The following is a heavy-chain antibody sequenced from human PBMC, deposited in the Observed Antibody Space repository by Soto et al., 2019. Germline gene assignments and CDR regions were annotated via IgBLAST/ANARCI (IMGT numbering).Heavy chain of an antibody. V-gene: IGHV4-30-2*01. CDR1: GGSISSGGYS. CDR3: TRDPGL. J-gene: IGHJ2*01. Sequence: LQLQESGSGLVKPSRTLSLTCAVSGGSISSGGYSWSWIRQPPGKGLEWIGYIYHSGSTYYNPSLKSRVTISVDRSKNQFSLKLSSVTAADTAVYYCTRDPGLWGRGTLVTVSS. CDR2: IYHSGST.